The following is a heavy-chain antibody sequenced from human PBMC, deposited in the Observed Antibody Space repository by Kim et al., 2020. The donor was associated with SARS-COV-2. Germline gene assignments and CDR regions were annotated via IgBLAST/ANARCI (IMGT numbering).Heavy chain of an antibody. CDR1: GFTFSSYA. CDR2: VSGSGGST. J-gene: IGHJ4*02. D-gene: IGHD1-1*01. CDR3: AKGESNNLSFFDY. Sequence: GGSLRLSCAASGFTFSSYAMSWVRQAPGKGPEWVSLVSGSGGSTYNADSVKGRFAISRDNSKKTLYLQMNSLRAEDTALYYCAKGESNNLSFFDYWGQGTLVTVSS. V-gene: IGHV3-23*01.